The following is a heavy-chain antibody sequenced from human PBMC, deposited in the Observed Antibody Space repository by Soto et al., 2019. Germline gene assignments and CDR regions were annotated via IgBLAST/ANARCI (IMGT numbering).Heavy chain of an antibody. D-gene: IGHD1-20*01. CDR3: ARYPYNYLISYYYYYGMDV. V-gene: IGHV5-10-1*01. CDR1: GYSFTSYW. J-gene: IGHJ6*02. Sequence: PGESLKISCKGSGYSFTSYWISWVRQMPGKGLEWMGRIDPSDSYTNYSPSFQGHVTISADKSISTAYLQWSSLKASDTAMYYCARYPYNYLISYYYYYGMDVWGQGTTVTVSS. CDR2: IDPSDSYT.